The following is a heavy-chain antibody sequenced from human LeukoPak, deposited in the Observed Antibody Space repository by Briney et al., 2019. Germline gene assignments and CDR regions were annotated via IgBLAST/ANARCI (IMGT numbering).Heavy chain of an antibody. Sequence: GASVKVSCKASGYTFTSYAMHWVRQAPGQRLEWMGWINAGNGNTKYSQKFQGRVTITRDTSASTAYMELSSLRSEDTAVYYCARPHLSCSSTSCPGGYWGQGTLVTVSS. J-gene: IGHJ4*02. CDR1: GYTFTSYA. CDR2: INAGNGNT. V-gene: IGHV1-3*01. CDR3: ARPHLSCSSTSCPGGY. D-gene: IGHD2-2*01.